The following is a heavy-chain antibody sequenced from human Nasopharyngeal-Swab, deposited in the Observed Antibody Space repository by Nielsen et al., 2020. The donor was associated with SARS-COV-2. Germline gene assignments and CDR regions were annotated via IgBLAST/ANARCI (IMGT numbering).Heavy chain of an antibody. D-gene: IGHD6-6*01. CDR1: DDSIRSSSFS. V-gene: IGHV4-39*01. CDR3: ARLDSRSSGDY. CDR2: IYPSGST. Sequence: SETLSLTCTVSDDSIRSSSFSWGWIRQPPGKGLEWIAQIYPSGSTNYNPSLRSRVTISIATSKKQFSLKLHSVTAADTAVYYCARLDSRSSGDYWGQGSLVTVSS. J-gene: IGHJ4*02.